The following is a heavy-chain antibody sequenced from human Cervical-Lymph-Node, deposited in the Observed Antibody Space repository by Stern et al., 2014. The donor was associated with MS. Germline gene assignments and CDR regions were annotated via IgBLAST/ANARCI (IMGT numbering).Heavy chain of an antibody. J-gene: IGHJ4*02. CDR1: GYSFSIYY. V-gene: IGHV5-51*01. Sequence: VQLVESGAEVKKPGESLKLSCKLSGYSFSIYYIAWVRQMPGKGLDWMVFIYPYDSDTTSSPSFQGNVTISADKSIATAYLQWSSLRASDTAMYYCARHVQGFDYWGQGTLVTVSS. CDR2: IYPYDSDT. CDR3: ARHVQGFDY.